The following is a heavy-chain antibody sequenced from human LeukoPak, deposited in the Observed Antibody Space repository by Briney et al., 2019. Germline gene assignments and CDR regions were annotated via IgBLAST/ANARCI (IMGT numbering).Heavy chain of an antibody. D-gene: IGHD4-23*01. CDR3: ARDRRGGKPYYFDN. V-gene: IGHV4-61*02. CDR1: SGSISSDNHY. CDR2: MYTDGST. J-gene: IGHJ4*02. Sequence: SQTLSLTCTVSSGSISSDNHYWSWIRQPAGKGLEWIGRMYTDGSTNYNPSLKSRVTISADMSKNQFSLKLNSVTAADTAVYYCARDRRGGKPYYFDNWGQGTLVIVSS.